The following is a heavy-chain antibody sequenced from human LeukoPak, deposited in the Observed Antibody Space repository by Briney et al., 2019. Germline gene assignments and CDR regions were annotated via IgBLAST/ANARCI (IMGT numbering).Heavy chain of an antibody. Sequence: GGSLTLSCAASGFPFSPDWMSWVRQAPGKGLEWVAMIKKSGSETHYVDSVKGRFTISRDSARNSLYLQMNSLKADDTAVYYCASLDTAAIRTEGYWGQGTLVTVSS. D-gene: IGHD5-18*01. CDR2: IKKSGSET. J-gene: IGHJ4*02. CDR1: GFPFSPDW. CDR3: ASLDTAAIRTEGY. V-gene: IGHV3-7*01.